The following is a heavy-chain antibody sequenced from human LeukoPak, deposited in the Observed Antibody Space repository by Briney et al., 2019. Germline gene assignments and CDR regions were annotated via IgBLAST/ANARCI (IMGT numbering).Heavy chain of an antibody. CDR2: IYYSGST. CDR1: GGSIRSYY. J-gene: IGHJ4*02. CDR3: ARGLSEGDDDY. V-gene: IGHV4-59*01. D-gene: IGHD2-21*02. Sequence: SETLSLTCTVSGGSIRSYYWSWIRQPPGKGLEWIGYIYYSGSTNYNPSLKSRVTISVDTSKNQFSLKLSSVPAADTAVYYCARGLSEGDDDYWGQGTLVTVSS.